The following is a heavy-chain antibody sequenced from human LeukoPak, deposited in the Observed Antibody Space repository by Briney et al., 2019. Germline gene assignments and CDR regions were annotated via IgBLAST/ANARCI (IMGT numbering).Heavy chain of an antibody. CDR1: GGSISPYY. V-gene: IGHV4-59*01. J-gene: IGHJ4*02. CDR3: ARSTPDYDILTGYRYYFDY. CDR2: VYYTGGT. Sequence: SETLSLTCTVSGGSISPYYWSWIRQVPGKGLEWIGYVYYTGGTNYNPSLKSRVTISVDTPKNQFSLKLTAVTAADTAVYYCARSTPDYDILTGYRYYFDYWGQGTLVTVSS. D-gene: IGHD3-9*01.